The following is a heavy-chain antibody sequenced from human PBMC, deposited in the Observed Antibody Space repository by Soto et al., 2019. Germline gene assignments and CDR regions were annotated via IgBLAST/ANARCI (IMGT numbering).Heavy chain of an antibody. V-gene: IGHV4-4*07. CDR3: ARDYYDSSGYFDY. CDR2: IYTSGST. Sequence: PSETLSLTCSVSGGTISGYYWSWIRQAAGKGLEWIGRIYTSGSTNYNPSLKSRVTMLVDTTRNQFSLKLSSVTAAGTAVYYFARDYYDSSGYFDYWGQGTLVTVSS. J-gene: IGHJ4*02. CDR1: GGTISGYY. D-gene: IGHD3-22*01.